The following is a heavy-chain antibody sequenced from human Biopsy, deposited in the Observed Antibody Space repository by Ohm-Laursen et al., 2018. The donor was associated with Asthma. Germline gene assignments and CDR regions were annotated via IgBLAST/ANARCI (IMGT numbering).Heavy chain of an antibody. CDR1: GYIFTNYA. V-gene: IGHV1-3*01. D-gene: IGHD3-22*01. Sequence: SVKVSCKASGYIFTNYAIHWVRQAPGQRPEWMGWINAGNGNTKYSQKFQGRVTITRDTSATTAYMELSSLRSEDTAVYYCARVRKDYYDSSGLSGGWFDPWGQGTLVTVSS. CDR2: INAGNGNT. J-gene: IGHJ5*02. CDR3: ARVRKDYYDSSGLSGGWFDP.